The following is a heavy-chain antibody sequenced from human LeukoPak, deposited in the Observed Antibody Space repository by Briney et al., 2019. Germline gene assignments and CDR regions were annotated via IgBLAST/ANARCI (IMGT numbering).Heavy chain of an antibody. D-gene: IGHD6-13*01. Sequence: GGSLRLSCAASGFTFSSYAMPWVRQAPGKGLEWVAVISYDGSNKYYADSVKGRFTISRDNAKNTLYLQMNSLRAEDTAVYYCARAVSSSWYDTYYYYYGMDVWGQGTTVTVSS. CDR2: ISYDGSNK. CDR1: GFTFSSYA. V-gene: IGHV3-30-3*01. J-gene: IGHJ6*02. CDR3: ARAVSSSWYDTYYYYYGMDV.